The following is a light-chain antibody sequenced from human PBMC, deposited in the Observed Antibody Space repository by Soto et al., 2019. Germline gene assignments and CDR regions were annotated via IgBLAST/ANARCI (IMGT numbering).Light chain of an antibody. CDR2: GAS. CDR1: QSISSN. V-gene: IGKV3-15*01. J-gene: IGKJ1*01. CDR3: QQYNSWPPET. Sequence: EKVVTQSPSTLSVSPLEGPTLSCRPSQSISSNLAWYQQKPGQAPRLLIYGASTRATGIPGRFSGSGSGTEFTLTISSLQSEDFAVYYCQQYNSWPPETFGQGTKVDIK.